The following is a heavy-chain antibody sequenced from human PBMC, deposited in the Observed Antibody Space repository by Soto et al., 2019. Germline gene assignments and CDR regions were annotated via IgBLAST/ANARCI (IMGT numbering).Heavy chain of an antibody. CDR2: ISHNGST. Sequence: QLQLQESGSGLVKPSQTLSLTCAVSGGSISSGGYSWSWIRQPPGKGLEWIGYISHNGSTYYSPSLKSRVTISVDRSKNQFSLKLSSVTAADTAVYYCAAGGVLPRYYWGQGTLVTVSS. CDR1: GGSISSGGYS. V-gene: IGHV4-30-2*01. D-gene: IGHD2-15*01. J-gene: IGHJ4*02. CDR3: AAGGVLPRYY.